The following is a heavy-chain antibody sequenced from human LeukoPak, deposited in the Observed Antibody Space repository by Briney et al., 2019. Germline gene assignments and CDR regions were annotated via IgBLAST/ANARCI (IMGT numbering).Heavy chain of an antibody. CDR3: AKGGYYFDN. V-gene: IGHV4-61*08. CDR2: IYYSGSA. J-gene: IGHJ4*02. Sequence: SQTLSLTCTVSGDSISSGDYYWSWIRQPPGKGLEWIGHIYYSGSANYNPSLKSRVTMSVDTSKNQFSLKLNSVTAADTAVYYCAKGGYYFDNWGQGTLVTVSS. D-gene: IGHD3-10*01. CDR1: GDSISSGDYY.